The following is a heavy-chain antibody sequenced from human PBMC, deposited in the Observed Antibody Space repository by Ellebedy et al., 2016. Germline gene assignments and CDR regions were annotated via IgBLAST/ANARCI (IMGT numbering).Heavy chain of an antibody. CDR2: IYYSGST. CDR1: GGSISSYY. CDR3: ARDLLGSGYSGLLGY. Sequence: SETLSLTCTVSGGSISSYYWTWIRQPPGKGLEWIGYIYYSGSTNYNPSLKSRVTISVDTSKNQFSLKLSSVTAADTAVYYCARDLLGSGYSGLLGYWGQGTLVTVSS. D-gene: IGHD3-22*01. V-gene: IGHV4-59*01. J-gene: IGHJ4*02.